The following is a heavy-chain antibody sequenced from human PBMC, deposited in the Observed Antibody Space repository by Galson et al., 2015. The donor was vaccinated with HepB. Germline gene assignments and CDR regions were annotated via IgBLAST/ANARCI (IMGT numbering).Heavy chain of an antibody. D-gene: IGHD6-13*01. CDR3: ARDDPGAAAGQPYDY. CDR2: IIPILGIA. CDR1: GGTFSSYT. V-gene: IGHV1-69*04. Sequence: SVKVSCKASGGTFSSYTISWVRQAPGQGLEWMGRIIPILGIANYAQKFQGRVTITADKSTSTAYMELSSLRSEDTAVYYCARDDPGAAAGQPYDYWGQGTLVTVSS. J-gene: IGHJ4*02.